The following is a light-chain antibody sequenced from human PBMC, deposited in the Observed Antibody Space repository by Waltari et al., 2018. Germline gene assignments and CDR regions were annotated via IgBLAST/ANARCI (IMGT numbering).Light chain of an antibody. CDR1: SSNIGAGYG. J-gene: IGLJ2*01. V-gene: IGLV1-40*01. CDR2: GDN. CDR3: QSHDSSLRWV. Sequence: QSALTQPPYVSGAPGQRVTISCTGSSSNIGAGYGVHWFQQIPGTAPKVLISGDNIRPSGVPDRFSASKSGTSASLAITGVQPEDEAVYFCQSHDSSLRWVFGGGTKLTVL.